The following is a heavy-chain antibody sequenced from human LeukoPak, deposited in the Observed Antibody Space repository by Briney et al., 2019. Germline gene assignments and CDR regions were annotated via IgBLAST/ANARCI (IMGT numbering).Heavy chain of an antibody. Sequence: SETLSLTCTVSGGSVSSGSYYWSWIRQPPGKGLEWIGYIYYSGSTNYNPSLKSRVTIPVDTSKNQFSLKLSSVTAADTAVYYCASYYYDSSGYPLDYWGQGTLVTVSS. CDR2: IYYSGST. D-gene: IGHD3-22*01. J-gene: IGHJ4*02. V-gene: IGHV4-61*01. CDR1: GGSVSSGSYY. CDR3: ASYYYDSSGYPLDY.